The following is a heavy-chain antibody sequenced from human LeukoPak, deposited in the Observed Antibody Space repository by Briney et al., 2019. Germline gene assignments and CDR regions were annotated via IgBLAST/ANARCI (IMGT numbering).Heavy chain of an antibody. CDR3: AREPPYDILTGTFDY. Sequence: PGGSLRLSCAASGFTFSSYAMHWVRQAPGKGLEWVAVISYDGSNKYYADSVKGRFTISRDNSKNTLYLQMNSLRAEDTAVYYCAREPPYDILTGTFDYWGQGTLVTVSS. D-gene: IGHD3-9*01. CDR2: ISYDGSNK. CDR1: GFTFSSYA. J-gene: IGHJ4*02. V-gene: IGHV3-30-3*01.